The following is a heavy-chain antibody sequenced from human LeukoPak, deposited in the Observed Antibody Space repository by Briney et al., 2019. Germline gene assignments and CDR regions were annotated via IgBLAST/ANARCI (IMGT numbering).Heavy chain of an antibody. CDR3: ARMAAAPGANYYYMDV. J-gene: IGHJ6*03. Sequence: SETLSLTCTVSGYSISSGYYWGWIRQPPGKGLEWIGSIYYSGSTYYNPSLKSRVTISVDTSKNQFSLKLSSVTAADTAVYYCARMAAAPGANYYYMDVWGKGTTVTVSS. CDR2: IYYSGST. D-gene: IGHD6-13*01. CDR1: GYSISSGYY. V-gene: IGHV4-38-2*02.